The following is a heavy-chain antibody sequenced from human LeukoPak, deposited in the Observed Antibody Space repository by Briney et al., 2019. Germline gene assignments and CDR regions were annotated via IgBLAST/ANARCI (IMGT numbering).Heavy chain of an antibody. V-gene: IGHV3-23*01. CDR2: ISYNGGST. CDR1: GCSFSNYA. CDR3: ANRAPDCSSTSCYFVSFDF. D-gene: IGHD2-2*01. J-gene: IGHJ4*02. Sequence: GWSLTLSCAASGCSFSNYAMMWVRQAPGQGLEWVEVISYNGGSTYYAESVKGRFTISRDKSKNTLYLEMNSLRAGDKAVYYCANRAPDCSSTSCYFVSFDFWGQGTLVTVSS.